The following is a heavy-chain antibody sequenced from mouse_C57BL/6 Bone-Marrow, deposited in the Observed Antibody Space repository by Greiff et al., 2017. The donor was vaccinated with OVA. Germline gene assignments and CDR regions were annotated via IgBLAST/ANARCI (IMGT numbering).Heavy chain of an antibody. Sequence: EVQRVESGGDLVKPGGSLKLSCAASGFTFSSYGMSWVRQTPDKRLEWVATISSGGSYTYYPDSVKGRFTISRDNAKNTLYLQMSSLKSEDTAMYYCARHGYDYDVLDYWGQGTTLTVSS. D-gene: IGHD2-4*01. CDR1: GFTFSSYG. CDR3: ARHGYDYDVLDY. CDR2: ISSGGSYT. J-gene: IGHJ2*01. V-gene: IGHV5-6*01.